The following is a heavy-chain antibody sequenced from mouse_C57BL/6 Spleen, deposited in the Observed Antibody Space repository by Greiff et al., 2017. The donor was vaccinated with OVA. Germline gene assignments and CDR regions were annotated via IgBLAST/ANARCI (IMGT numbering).Heavy chain of an antibody. V-gene: IGHV1-64*01. J-gene: IGHJ2*01. CDR2: IHPNSGST. Sequence: QVQLQQPGAELVKPGASVKLSCKASGYTFTSYWVHWVKQRPGQGLEWIGMIHPNSGSTNYNEKFKSKATLTVDKSSSTAYMQLSSLTSEDSAVYYCARGENGYYDFFDYWGQGTTLTVSS. CDR1: GYTFTSYW. CDR3: ARGENGYYDFFDY. D-gene: IGHD2-3*01.